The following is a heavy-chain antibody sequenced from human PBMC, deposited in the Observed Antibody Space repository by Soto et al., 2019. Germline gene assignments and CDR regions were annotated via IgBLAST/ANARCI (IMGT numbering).Heavy chain of an antibody. CDR1: GCNFNYYP. CDR3: ARDEVIRYFEHSSVDV. Sequence: PGGSLRRSCAASGCNFNYYPIHWGRQAPGKGLEWVALISYDGSHEYYADSVKGRFSLSRDNSKNTVYLQMTGLRVDDTAVYYCARDEVIRYFEHSSVDVWGQGTTVTV. J-gene: IGHJ6*02. D-gene: IGHD3-9*01. CDR2: ISYDGSHE. V-gene: IGHV3-30-3*01.